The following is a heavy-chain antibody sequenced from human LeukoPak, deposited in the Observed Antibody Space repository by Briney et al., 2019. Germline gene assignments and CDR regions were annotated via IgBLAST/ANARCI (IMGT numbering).Heavy chain of an antibody. V-gene: IGHV1-69*13. Sequence: SVKVSCKASGGTFSSYAISWVRQAPGQGLEWMGGIIPIFGTANYAQKFQGRVTFTADESTSTAYMELSSLRSEDTAVYYCANMRYSGSYDYWGQGTLVTVSS. CDR1: GGTFSSYA. D-gene: IGHD1-26*01. CDR2: IIPIFGTA. J-gene: IGHJ4*02. CDR3: ANMRYSGSYDY.